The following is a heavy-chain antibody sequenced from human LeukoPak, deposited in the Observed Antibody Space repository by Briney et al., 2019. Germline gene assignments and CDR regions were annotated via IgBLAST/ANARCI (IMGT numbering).Heavy chain of an antibody. CDR1: GCSITSYY. J-gene: IGHJ4*02. CDR3: ACGVAAAGWLYFDY. Sequence: SETLSLTCTVSGCSITSYYWSWLRQPAGKGLEWVGRIYSGGTTNYNPSLKSRVTMSIDTTQFSLKLRSVTAADTAVYFCACGVAAAGWLYFDYWGQGSLVNVSS. D-gene: IGHD6-13*01. V-gene: IGHV4-4*07. CDR2: IYSGGTT.